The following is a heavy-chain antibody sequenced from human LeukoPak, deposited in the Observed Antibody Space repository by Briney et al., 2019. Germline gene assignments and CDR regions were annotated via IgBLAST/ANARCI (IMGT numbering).Heavy chain of an antibody. CDR2: IDSTSSTI. Sequence: GGSLRVSCAASGFTFSSYVMNWVRQAPGKGLEWVSYIDSTSSTIYYADSVKGRFTTSRDNSKNTLYLQMNSLRAEDTAVYYCAVRGGITMIVVDLDGHWFDPWGQGTLVTVSS. J-gene: IGHJ5*02. V-gene: IGHV3-48*01. CDR1: GFTFSSYV. D-gene: IGHD3-22*01. CDR3: AVRGGITMIVVDLDGHWFDP.